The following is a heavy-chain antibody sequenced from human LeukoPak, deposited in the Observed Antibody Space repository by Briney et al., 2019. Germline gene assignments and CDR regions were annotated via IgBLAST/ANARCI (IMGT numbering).Heavy chain of an antibody. D-gene: IGHD3-9*01. Sequence: ASVKVSCKASGYTFTGYYMHWVRQAPGQGLEWMGWINPNSGGTNYAQKFQGRVTMTRDTSISTAYMELSRLRSDDTAVYYCARDDILTGYYNHYYMDVWGKGTTVTVSS. J-gene: IGHJ6*03. V-gene: IGHV1-2*02. CDR3: ARDDILTGYYNHYYMDV. CDR1: GYTFTGYY. CDR2: INPNSGGT.